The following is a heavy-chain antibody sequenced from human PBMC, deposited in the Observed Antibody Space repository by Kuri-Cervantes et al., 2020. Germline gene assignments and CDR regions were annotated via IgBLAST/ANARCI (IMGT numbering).Heavy chain of an antibody. CDR2: IYNSGST. V-gene: IGHV4-59*01. Sequence: SETLSLTCTVSGGSISSYYWSWIRQPPGKGLEWIGYIYNSGSTNYNPSLKSRVTISVETSKNQFSLKLSSVTAADTAVYYCARATYYHYSDRLGTFDYWGQGTLVTVSS. CDR3: ARATYYHYSDRLGTFDY. J-gene: IGHJ4*02. D-gene: IGHD3-22*01. CDR1: GGSISSYY.